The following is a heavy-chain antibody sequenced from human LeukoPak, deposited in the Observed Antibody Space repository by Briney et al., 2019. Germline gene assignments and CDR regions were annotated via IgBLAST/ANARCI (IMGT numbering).Heavy chain of an antibody. V-gene: IGHV4-59*08. J-gene: IGHJ6*02. CDR3: ARVIAAAGYNYYGMDV. D-gene: IGHD6-13*01. Sequence: SETLSLTCTVSGGSISSYYWSWIRQPPGKGLEWIGYIYYSGSTNYNPSLKSRVTISVDTSKNQFSLKLSSVTAADTAVYYCARVIAAAGYNYYGMDVGGQGTTSTAS. CDR1: GGSISSYY. CDR2: IYYSGST.